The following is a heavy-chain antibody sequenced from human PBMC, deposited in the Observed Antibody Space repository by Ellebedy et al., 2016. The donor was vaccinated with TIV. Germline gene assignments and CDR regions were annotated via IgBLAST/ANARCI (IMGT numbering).Heavy chain of an antibody. Sequence: ASVKVSCKASGGIFRSNAFSWVRQAPGQGLEWMGWINPDSGGTNLAQKFQGRVTMTRDTSINTAYMQLISLESDDTAVYYCARVRRGSSGMDVWGQGTAVTVSS. J-gene: IGHJ6*02. D-gene: IGHD6-13*01. V-gene: IGHV1-2*02. CDR3: ARVRRGSSGMDV. CDR2: INPDSGGT. CDR1: GGIFRSNA.